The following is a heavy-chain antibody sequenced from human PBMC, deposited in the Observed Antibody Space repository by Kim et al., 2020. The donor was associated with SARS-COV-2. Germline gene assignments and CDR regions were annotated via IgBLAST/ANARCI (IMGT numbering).Heavy chain of an antibody. D-gene: IGHD4-4*01. CDR3: VKDQRKRGWIWDNYFGP. CDR2: ITARDGRA. Sequence: GGSLRLSCAVSGFTFSDNAMSWARQAPGKGLEWVSVITARDGRAFYADSVKGRFTVSRDNSRNTLFLQMNSLRVEDTAIYYCVKDQRKRGWIWDNYFGPWARGTLLTLSS. V-gene: IGHV3-23*01. J-gene: IGHJ5*02. CDR1: GFTFSDNA.